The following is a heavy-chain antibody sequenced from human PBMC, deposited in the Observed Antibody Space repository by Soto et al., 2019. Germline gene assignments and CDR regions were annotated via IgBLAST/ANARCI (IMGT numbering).Heavy chain of an antibody. Sequence: GSLRLSCAASGFTFSSYAMHWVRQAPGKGLEWVAVISYDGSNKYYADSVKGRFTISRDNSKNTLYLQMNSLRAEDTAVYYCARDQMDVWGQGTTVTVSS. J-gene: IGHJ6*02. V-gene: IGHV3-30-3*01. CDR3: ARDQMDV. CDR2: ISYDGSNK. CDR1: GFTFSSYA.